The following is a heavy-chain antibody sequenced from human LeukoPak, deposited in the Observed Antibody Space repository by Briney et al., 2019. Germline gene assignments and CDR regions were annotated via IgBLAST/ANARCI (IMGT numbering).Heavy chain of an antibody. D-gene: IGHD6-19*01. CDR2: ISYDGSNK. CDR3: ARDSVAGLYYYYYMDV. Sequence: GGSLRLSCVTSGFTFSNYGMHWVRQPPGKGLEWVAVISYDGSNKYYADSVKGRFTISRDNSKNTLHLQMNSLRAEDTAVYYCARDSVAGLYYYYYMDVWGKGTTVTVSS. J-gene: IGHJ6*03. V-gene: IGHV3-30*03. CDR1: GFTFSNYG.